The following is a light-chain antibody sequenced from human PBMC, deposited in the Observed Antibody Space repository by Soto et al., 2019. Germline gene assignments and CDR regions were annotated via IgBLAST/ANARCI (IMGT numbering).Light chain of an antibody. V-gene: IGLV2-14*01. CDR2: DVS. CDR3: SSYTSSSTLDV. Sequence: QRALNQPASVSGSPGQSITISCTGTSSDVGGYNYVSWYQQHPGKAPKLMIYDVSNRPSGVSNRFSGSKSGNTASLTISGLQAEDEADYYCSSYTSSSTLDVFGTGTKVTVL. CDR1: SSDVGGYNY. J-gene: IGLJ1*01.